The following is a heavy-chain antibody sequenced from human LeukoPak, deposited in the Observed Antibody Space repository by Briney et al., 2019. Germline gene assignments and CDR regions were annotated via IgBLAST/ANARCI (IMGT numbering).Heavy chain of an antibody. CDR2: IYYSGST. Sequence: SETLSLTCTVSGGSISSSSYYWGWIRQPPGKGLEWIGSIYYSGSTYYNPSLKSRVTISVDTSKNQFSLKLSSVTAADTAVYYCAKEFHRDWFDPWGQGTLVTVSS. D-gene: IGHD5-24*01. CDR3: AKEFHRDWFDP. V-gene: IGHV4-39*02. CDR1: GGSISSSSYY. J-gene: IGHJ5*02.